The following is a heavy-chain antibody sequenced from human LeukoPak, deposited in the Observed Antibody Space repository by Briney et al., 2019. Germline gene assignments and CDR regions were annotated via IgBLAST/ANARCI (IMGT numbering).Heavy chain of an antibody. CDR3: VGGGYWTFDS. V-gene: IGHV4-34*01. J-gene: IGHJ5*01. CDR2: IHDSGRT. D-gene: IGHD3-22*01. CDR1: GGSFRNYW. Sequence: SETLSLTCAVYGGSFRNYWWTWIRQPPGKGLEWIGEIHDSGRTNYNPSLKSRVTISVDTSKNQFSLKLSSVIAADTAVYFCVGGGYWTFDSWGQGILVTVSS.